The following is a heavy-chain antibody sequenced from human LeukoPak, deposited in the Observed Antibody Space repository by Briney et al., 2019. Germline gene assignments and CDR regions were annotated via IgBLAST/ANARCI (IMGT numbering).Heavy chain of an antibody. V-gene: IGHV3-48*03. CDR1: GFTFSSYE. D-gene: IGHD6-6*01. J-gene: IGHJ4*02. CDR2: ISSSGSTI. CDR3: ARDSRPNSSSSRKDFDY. Sequence: GSLRLSCAASGFTFSSYEMNWVRQAPGKWLEWVSYISSSGSTIYYADSVKGRFTISRDNTKNSLYLQMNSLRAEDTAVYYCARDSRPNSSSSRKDFDYWGQGTLVTVSS.